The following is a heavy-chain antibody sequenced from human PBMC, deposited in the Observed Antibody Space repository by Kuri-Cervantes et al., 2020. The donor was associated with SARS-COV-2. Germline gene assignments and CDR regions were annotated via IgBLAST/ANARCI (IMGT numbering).Heavy chain of an antibody. Sequence: SVKVSCRASGGTFSSYAISWVRQAPGQGLEWMGGIIPIFGTANYAQKFQGRVTITTDESTSTAYMELSSLRSEDTAVYYCASFYGGNSGDAFDIWGQGTMVTVSS. CDR1: GGTFSSYA. V-gene: IGHV1-69*05. D-gene: IGHD4-23*01. CDR2: IIPIFGTA. J-gene: IGHJ3*02. CDR3: ASFYGGNSGDAFDI.